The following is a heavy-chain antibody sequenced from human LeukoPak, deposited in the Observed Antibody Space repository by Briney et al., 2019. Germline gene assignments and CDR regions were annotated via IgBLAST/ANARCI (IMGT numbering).Heavy chain of an antibody. V-gene: IGHV3-11*01. CDR3: ARVSTRYMDV. J-gene: IGHJ6*03. CDR2: ISSTGSTI. Sequence: GGSLRLPCAASGFPFSDYYMSWIRQAPGKGLEWVSYISSTGSTIYYADSVKGRFTISRDNAKNSLSLQMNSLRAEDTAVYYCARVSTRYMDVWGKGTTVTVSS. D-gene: IGHD5/OR15-5a*01. CDR1: GFPFSDYY.